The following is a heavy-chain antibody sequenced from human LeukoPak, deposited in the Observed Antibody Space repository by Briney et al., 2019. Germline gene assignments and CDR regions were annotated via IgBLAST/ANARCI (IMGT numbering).Heavy chain of an antibody. V-gene: IGHV3-23*01. CDR2: ISGSGGST. Sequence: GGSLRLSCAGSAFTFSSYAMSWVRQAPGKGLEWVSAISGSGGSTYYADSVKGRFTISRDNSKNTLYLQMNSLRAEDTAVYYCAKRPWGLYYYYGMDVWGQGTTVTVSS. J-gene: IGHJ6*02. CDR3: AKRPWGLYYYYGMDV. D-gene: IGHD7-27*01. CDR1: AFTFSSYA.